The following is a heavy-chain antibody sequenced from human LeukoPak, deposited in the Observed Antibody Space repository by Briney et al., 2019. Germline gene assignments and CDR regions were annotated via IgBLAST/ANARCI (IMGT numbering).Heavy chain of an antibody. CDR2: IYPGDSDT. V-gene: IGHV5-51*01. CDR1: GYSFTSYW. D-gene: IGHD6-6*01. CDR3: ARFDRSRPGLSDY. J-gene: IGHJ4*02. Sequence: HGESLKISCKDSGYSFTSYWIGWVRQLPGKGLEWMGIIYPGDSDTRYSPSFQGQVTISADKSISTAYLQWSSLKASDTAMYYCARFDRSRPGLSDYWGQGTLVTVSS.